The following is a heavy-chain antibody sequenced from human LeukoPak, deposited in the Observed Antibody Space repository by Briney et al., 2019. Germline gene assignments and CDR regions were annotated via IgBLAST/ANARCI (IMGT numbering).Heavy chain of an antibody. V-gene: IGHV1-2*02. CDR3: ARDRLRAFMVRGRDAFDI. J-gene: IGHJ3*02. Sequence: PGASVKVSCKASGYTFTGYYMHWVRQAPGQGLEWMGWINPNSGGTNYAQKFQGRVTMTRDTSISTAYMELSRLRSDDTAVYYCARDRLRAFMVRGRDAFDIWGQGTMVTVSS. CDR1: GYTFTGYY. CDR2: INPNSGGT. D-gene: IGHD3-10*01.